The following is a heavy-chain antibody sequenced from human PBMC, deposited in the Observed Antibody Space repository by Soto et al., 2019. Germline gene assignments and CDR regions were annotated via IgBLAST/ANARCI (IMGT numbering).Heavy chain of an antibody. CDR1: GGSISSGGYY. Sequence: QVQLQESGPGLVKPSQTLSLTCTVSGGSISSGGYYWSWIRQHPGKGLVLIGYIYYGGSTYYNPSLKGRVTISVDTSKNQSSLKLSSVTAADTAVYYCARDSGYGSGTFDYWGQGTLVTVSS. V-gene: IGHV4-31*03. J-gene: IGHJ4*02. D-gene: IGHD3-10*01. CDR3: ARDSGYGSGTFDY. CDR2: IYYGGST.